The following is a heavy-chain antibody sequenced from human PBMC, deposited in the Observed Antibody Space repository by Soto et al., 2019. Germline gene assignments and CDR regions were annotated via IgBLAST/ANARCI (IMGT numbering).Heavy chain of an antibody. D-gene: IGHD2-2*01. J-gene: IGHJ4*02. V-gene: IGHV3-30*18. Sequence: PGGSLRLSCAASGFTFSSYGMHWVCQAPGKGLEWVAVISYDGSNKYYADSVKGRFTISRDNSKNTLYLQMNSLRAEDTAVYYCAKAAGMATSTSDYWGQGTLVTVYS. CDR1: GFTFSSYG. CDR3: AKAAGMATSTSDY. CDR2: ISYDGSNK.